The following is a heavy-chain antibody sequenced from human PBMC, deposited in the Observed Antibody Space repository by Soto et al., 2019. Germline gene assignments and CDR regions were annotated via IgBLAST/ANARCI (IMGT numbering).Heavy chain of an antibody. CDR1: GYTFTSYG. Sequence: QVQLVQSGAEVKKPGASVKFSCKASGYTFTSYGISWVRQAPGQGLEWMGWISAYNGNTNYAQKLQVRVTITTATSTSTAYMELRSLRSDDTAVYYCARVTVTTYYFDYWGQGTLVTVSS. D-gene: IGHD4-17*01. J-gene: IGHJ4*02. CDR2: ISAYNGNT. CDR3: ARVTVTTYYFDY. V-gene: IGHV1-18*04.